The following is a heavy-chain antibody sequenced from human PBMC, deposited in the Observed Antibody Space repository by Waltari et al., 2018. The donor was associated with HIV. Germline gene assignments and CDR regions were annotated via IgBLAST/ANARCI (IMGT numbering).Heavy chain of an antibody. CDR2: IYPGDSDT. Sequence: EVQLVQSGAEVKKPGESLKISCKGSGYSFTSYWIGWVRQMPGKGLEWMGIIYPGDSDTRYSPSFQGKVTISADKSISTAYLQWSSLKASDTAMYYCARGLYYDSSGLYYFDYWGQGTLVTVSS. CDR1: GYSFTSYW. J-gene: IGHJ4*02. D-gene: IGHD3-22*01. CDR3: ARGLYYDSSGLYYFDY. V-gene: IGHV5-51*01.